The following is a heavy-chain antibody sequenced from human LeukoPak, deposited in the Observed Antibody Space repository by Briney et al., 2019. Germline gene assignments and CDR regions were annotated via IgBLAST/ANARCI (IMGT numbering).Heavy chain of an antibody. Sequence: PSGTLSLTCTVSGDSINSLDLWSWVRQPPGKGLEWIGEMYLSGTTHSNPSVKSRVTISIDKSKNQFLLNLSSVTAADTAVYYCAGLVGSYSSGLYYYYFDYWGQGTLVTVSS. V-gene: IGHV4-4*02. J-gene: IGHJ4*02. D-gene: IGHD3-22*01. CDR1: GDSINSLDL. CDR2: MYLSGTT. CDR3: AGLVGSYSSGLYYYYFDY.